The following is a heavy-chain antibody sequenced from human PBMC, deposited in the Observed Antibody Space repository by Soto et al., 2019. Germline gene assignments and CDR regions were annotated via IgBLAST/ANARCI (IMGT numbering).Heavy chain of an antibody. D-gene: IGHD1-26*01. J-gene: IGHJ4*02. Sequence: PGESLKISCKGSGYSFTSYWIGWVRQMPGKGLEWMGIIYPGDSDTRYSPSFQGQVTISADKSVSTAYLQWSSLKASDTAMYYCARLSIVGATTPRYYFDYWGQETLVPVSS. CDR2: IYPGDSDT. V-gene: IGHV5-51*01. CDR1: GYSFTSYW. CDR3: ARLSIVGATTPRYYFDY.